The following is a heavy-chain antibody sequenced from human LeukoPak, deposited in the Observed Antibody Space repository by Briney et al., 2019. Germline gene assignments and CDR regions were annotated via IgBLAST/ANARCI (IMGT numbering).Heavy chain of an antibody. CDR3: ALSPPSREPIDY. D-gene: IGHD1-14*01. Sequence: ASVKVSCKASGYTFTSYYMHWVRQAPGQGLEWRGIINPSGGSTSYAQKFQGRVTMTRDTSTSTVYMELSSLRSEDTAVYYCALSPPSREPIDYWGQGTLVTVSS. V-gene: IGHV1-46*01. J-gene: IGHJ4*02. CDR2: INPSGGST. CDR1: GYTFTSYY.